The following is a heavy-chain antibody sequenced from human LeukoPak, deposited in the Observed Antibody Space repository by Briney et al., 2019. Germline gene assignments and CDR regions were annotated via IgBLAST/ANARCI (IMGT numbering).Heavy chain of an antibody. Sequence: GESLKISCKGSGYSFTSYWIGCVRQMPGKGLEWMAIIYPGDSDTRYSPSFKGQVTISADKSISTAYLQWSSLKGSDTAMYYCARRGWDGYNYFDCWGQGTLVTVSS. CDR3: ARRGWDGYNYFDC. CDR2: IYPGDSDT. J-gene: IGHJ4*02. V-gene: IGHV5-51*01. D-gene: IGHD5-24*01. CDR1: GYSFTSYW.